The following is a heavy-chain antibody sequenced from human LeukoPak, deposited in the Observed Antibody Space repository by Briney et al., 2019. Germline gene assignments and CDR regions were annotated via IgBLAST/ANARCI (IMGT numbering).Heavy chain of an antibody. V-gene: IGHV5-51*01. CDR1: GYTFSSYW. CDR3: VRRRGGGLWFDP. D-gene: IGHD3-10*01. J-gene: IGHJ5*02. CDR2: IYPGDSDT. Sequence: GESLKISCKGSGYTFSSYWIGWVRQMPGKGLEWMGLIYPGDSDTIYSPSFQGQVTISADKSTSTANLQWSSLKASDTAMYYCVRRRGGGLWFDPWGQGTLVTVSS.